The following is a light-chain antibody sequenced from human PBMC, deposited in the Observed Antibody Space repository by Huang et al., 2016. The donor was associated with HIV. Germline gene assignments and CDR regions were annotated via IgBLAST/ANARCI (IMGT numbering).Light chain of an antibody. J-gene: IGKJ1*01. V-gene: IGKV3-20*01. CDR1: QSVISRY. CDR3: QQYGSSRT. CDR2: GAS. Sequence: EIVLTQSPGTLSLSPGERATLSCRASQSVISRYLACYQQKPGQAPRLLIYGASSKATGTPGRVRGRGSGTDFTLTISRLEPEDVAVYYCQQYGSSRTFGQGTKVEIK.